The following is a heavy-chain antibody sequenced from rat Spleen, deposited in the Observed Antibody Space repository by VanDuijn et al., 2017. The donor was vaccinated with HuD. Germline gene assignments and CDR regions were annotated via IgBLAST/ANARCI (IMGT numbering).Heavy chain of an antibody. D-gene: IGHD1-9*01. CDR3: ARRHYGYTDYFDC. CDR1: GFTFSNYD. J-gene: IGHJ2*01. Sequence: EVQLVESGGGLVQPGRSLKLSCAASGFTFSNYDMAWVRQAPTKGLEWIASITAGGGNTYHRDSVKGRFTISRDNAKNTQYLQMDSLRSEDTATYYCARRHYGYTDYFDCWGQGVMVTVSS. CDR2: ITAGGGNT. V-gene: IGHV5S13*01.